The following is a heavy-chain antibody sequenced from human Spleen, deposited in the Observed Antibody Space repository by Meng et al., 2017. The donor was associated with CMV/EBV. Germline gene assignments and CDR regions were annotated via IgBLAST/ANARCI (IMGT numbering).Heavy chain of an antibody. CDR1: GFNFRIYG. J-gene: IGHJ6*02. CDR3: ARGGCSSTSCSTYSYYGMDV. Sequence: GGSLRLSCAASGFNFRIYGMHWVRQLPGKGLEWVAFIRYDEKTKYYADSVKGRFTISRENAKNSLYLQMDSLRAGDTAVYYCARGGCSSTSCSTYSYYGMDVWGQGTTVTVSS. CDR2: IRYDEKTK. D-gene: IGHD2-2*02. V-gene: IGHV3-30*02.